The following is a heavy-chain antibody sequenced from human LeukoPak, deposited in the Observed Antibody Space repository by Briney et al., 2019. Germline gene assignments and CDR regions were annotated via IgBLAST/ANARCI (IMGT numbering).Heavy chain of an antibody. D-gene: IGHD1-26*01. CDR3: ARVGAWELQRVFEY. CDR2: IHKAGSES. CDR1: GFTFTNYW. Sequence: GGSLRLSCAASGFTFTNYWMTWVRQVPGKGLEWVANIHKAGSESYYVDSVKGRFAISRDNAKNSLYLQLSSLRAEDTAVYYCARVGAWELQRVFEYWGQGTLVTVSS. V-gene: IGHV3-7*01. J-gene: IGHJ4*02.